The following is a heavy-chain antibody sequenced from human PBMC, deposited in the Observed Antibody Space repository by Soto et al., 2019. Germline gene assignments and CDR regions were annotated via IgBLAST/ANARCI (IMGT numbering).Heavy chain of an antibody. CDR1: GYTLTELS. Sequence: ASVKVSCKVSGYTLTELSMHWVRQAPGKGLEWMGGFDPEDGETIYAQKFQGRVTMTEDTSTDTAYMELSSLRSEDTAVYYCARGVGLYSNYDYWGQGTLVTVSS. CDR2: FDPEDGET. J-gene: IGHJ4*02. V-gene: IGHV1-24*01. D-gene: IGHD2-2*02. CDR3: ARGVGLYSNYDY.